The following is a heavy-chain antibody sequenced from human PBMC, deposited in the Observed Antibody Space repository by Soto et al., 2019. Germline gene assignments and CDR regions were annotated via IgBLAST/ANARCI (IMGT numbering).Heavy chain of an antibody. CDR1: GYTFTDHY. J-gene: IGHJ5*02. CDR3: ARSLTPSDLEYYACSGYYHRFDP. V-gene: IGHV1-2*02. CDR2: INPNSGDT. Sequence: QVQLVQSGAEVKKPGASVKVSCKASGYTFTDHYIHWVRQAPGQGLEWMGWINPNSGDTNSAQKFPGRVTLTRDTAINNGYLELSRLRSDETAVYFFARSLTPSDLEYYACSGYYHRFDPWGQGTLVNGPS. D-gene: IGHD3-22*01.